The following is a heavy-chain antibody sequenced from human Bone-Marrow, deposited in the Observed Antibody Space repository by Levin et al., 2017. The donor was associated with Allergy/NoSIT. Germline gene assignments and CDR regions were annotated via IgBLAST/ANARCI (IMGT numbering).Heavy chain of an antibody. V-gene: IGHV3-30*04. CDR2: ISYDGSNK. D-gene: IGHD3-10*01. J-gene: IGHJ4*02. CDR1: GFTFSSYA. Sequence: PGGSLRLSCAASGFTFSSYAMHWVRQAPGKGLEWVAVISYDGSNKYYADSVKGRFTISRDNSKNTLYLQMNSLRAEDTAVYYCARESTYGSGSYLGDYWGQGTLVTVSS. CDR3: ARESTYGSGSYLGDY.